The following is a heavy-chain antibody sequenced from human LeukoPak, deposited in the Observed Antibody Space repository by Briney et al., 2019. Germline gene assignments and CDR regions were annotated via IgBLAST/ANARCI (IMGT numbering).Heavy chain of an antibody. CDR3: AELGITMIGGV. CDR2: ISSSGSTI. V-gene: IGHV3-48*03. Sequence: GGSLRLSCEVSGFTVSSNYMNWVRQAPGKGLEWVSYISSSGSTIYYADSVKGRFTISRDNAKNSLYLQMNSLRAEDTAVYYCAELGITMIGGVWGKGTTVTISS. CDR1: GFTVSSNY. D-gene: IGHD3-10*02. J-gene: IGHJ6*04.